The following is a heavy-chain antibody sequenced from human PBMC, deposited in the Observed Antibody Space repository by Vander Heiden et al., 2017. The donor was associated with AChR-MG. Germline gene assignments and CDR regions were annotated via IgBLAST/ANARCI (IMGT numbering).Heavy chain of an antibody. D-gene: IGHD3-22*01. V-gene: IGHV3-30*18. CDR1: GFTFRKYG. CDR2: ISYDGSNK. Sequence: QVQLVESGGGVVQPGRLLRLSRSVSGFTFRKYGIHWVRQAPGKGLEWVALISYDGSNKYYADSVKGRFTISRDNSENTLYLQMNSLRAEDTAVYYCAKPLFYYDSVPYAFDYWGQGTLVTVSS. J-gene: IGHJ4*02. CDR3: AKPLFYYDSVPYAFDY.